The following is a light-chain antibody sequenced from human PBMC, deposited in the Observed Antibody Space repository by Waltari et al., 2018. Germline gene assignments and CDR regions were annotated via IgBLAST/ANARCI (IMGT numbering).Light chain of an antibody. CDR1: SSDVGGYNY. Sequence: QSALTQPASVSGSPGQSIAISCTGTSSDVGGYNYVSWYQQHPGKAPQVRIYEVSSRPSGVSNHFSGSKSGNTASLTISGLQAEDEADYYCSSYTGSSTVIFGGGTKVTVL. J-gene: IGLJ2*01. CDR2: EVS. V-gene: IGLV2-14*01. CDR3: SSYTGSSTVI.